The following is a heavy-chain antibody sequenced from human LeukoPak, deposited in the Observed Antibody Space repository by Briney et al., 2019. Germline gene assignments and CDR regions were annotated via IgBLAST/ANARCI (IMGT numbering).Heavy chain of an antibody. CDR2: INHSGST. J-gene: IGHJ4*02. CDR3: ASLPTYYDILTGFDY. D-gene: IGHD3-9*01. V-gene: IGHV4-34*01. CDR1: GGSFSGYY. Sequence: PSETLSLTCAVYGGSFSGYYWSWIRQPPGKGLEWIGEINHSGSTNYNPSLKSRVTISVDTSKNQFSLKLSSVTAADTAVYYCASLPTYYDILTGFDYWGQGTLVTASS.